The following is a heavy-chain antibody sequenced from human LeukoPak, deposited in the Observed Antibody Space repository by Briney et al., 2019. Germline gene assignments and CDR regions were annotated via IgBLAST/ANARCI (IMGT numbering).Heavy chain of an antibody. Sequence: GRSLRLSCAASGFTFDDYAMHWVRQAPGKGLEWVSGISWNSGSIGYADSVKGRFTISRDNSKNTLYLQMNSLRAEDTAVYYCAKAPMVRSHYYGMDVWGQGTTVTVSS. CDR2: ISWNSGSI. CDR1: GFTFDDYA. CDR3: AKAPMVRSHYYGMDV. V-gene: IGHV3-9*01. J-gene: IGHJ6*02. D-gene: IGHD3-10*01.